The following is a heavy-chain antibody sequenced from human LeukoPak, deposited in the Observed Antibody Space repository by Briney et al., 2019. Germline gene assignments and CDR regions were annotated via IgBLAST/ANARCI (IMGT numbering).Heavy chain of an antibody. CDR1: GFTFSSYG. CDR2: IRYDGSNK. CDR3: AKDKTSISEQPTPYYYYYYMDV. Sequence: GGSLRLSCAASGFTFSSYGMHWVRQAPGKGLEWVAFIRYDGSNKYYADSVKGRFTISRDNSKSTLYLQMNSLRAEDTAVYYCAKDKTSISEQPTPYYYYYYMDVWGKGTTVTISS. J-gene: IGHJ6*03. D-gene: IGHD6-13*01. V-gene: IGHV3-30*02.